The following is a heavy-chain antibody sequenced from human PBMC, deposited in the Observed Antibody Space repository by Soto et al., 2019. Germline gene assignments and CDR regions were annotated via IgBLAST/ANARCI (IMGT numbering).Heavy chain of an antibody. J-gene: IGHJ4*02. CDR2: IIPIFGTA. CDR1: GGTFSSYA. D-gene: IGHD1-26*01. CDR3: AKDRVGATTSFDY. Sequence: QVQLVQSGAEVKKPGSSVKVSCKASGGTFSSYAISWVRQAPGQGLEWMGGIIPIFGTANYAQKFQGRDTISADESTSTAYMELSSLRAEDTAVYYCAKDRVGATTSFDYWGQGTLVTLSS. V-gene: IGHV1-69*01.